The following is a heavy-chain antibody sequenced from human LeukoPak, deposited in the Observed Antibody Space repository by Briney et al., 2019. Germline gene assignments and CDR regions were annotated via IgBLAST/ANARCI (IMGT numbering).Heavy chain of an antibody. CDR3: AKDQTDIVVVVAATPSGYFDY. J-gene: IGHJ4*02. D-gene: IGHD2-15*01. CDR1: GFTVSSNY. V-gene: IGHV3-30*02. Sequence: GGSLRLSCASSGFTVSSNYMSWVRQAPGKGLEWVAFIRYDGSNKYYADSVKGRFTISRDNSKNTLYLQMNSLRAEDTAVYYCAKDQTDIVVVVAATPSGYFDYWGQGTLVTVSS. CDR2: IRYDGSNK.